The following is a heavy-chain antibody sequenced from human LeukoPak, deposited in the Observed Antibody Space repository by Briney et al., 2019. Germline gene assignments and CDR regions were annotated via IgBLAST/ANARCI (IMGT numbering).Heavy chain of an antibody. CDR3: ARHIGGGIEDMDV. CDR2: IYVTGN. D-gene: IGHD3-16*02. V-gene: IGHV4-59*08. CDR1: GGSIGTYY. Sequence: PSETLSLTCTVSGGSIGTYYLSWVRQSPGKGLEWIGYIYVTGNRYNPYLQSRVTISVDTSRNQFFLKMSSVTAADTAVYYCARHIGGGIEDMDVWGKGTKVTVSS. J-gene: IGHJ6*03.